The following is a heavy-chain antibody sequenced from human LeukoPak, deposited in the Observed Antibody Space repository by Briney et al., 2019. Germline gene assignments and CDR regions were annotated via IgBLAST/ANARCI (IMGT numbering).Heavy chain of an antibody. Sequence: GGSLRLSCAASGFTFSSYGMHWVRQAPGKGLEWVAVIWYDGSNKYYADSVKGRFTSSRDNAKNSVYLQMNSLRAEDTAVYYCARSSGYPFFDYWGQGTLVTVSS. CDR2: IWYDGSNK. D-gene: IGHD3-22*01. CDR3: ARSSGYPFFDY. J-gene: IGHJ4*02. V-gene: IGHV3-33*01. CDR1: GFTFSSYG.